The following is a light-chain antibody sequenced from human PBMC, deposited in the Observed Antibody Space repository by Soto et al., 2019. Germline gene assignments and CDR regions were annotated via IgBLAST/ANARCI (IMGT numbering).Light chain of an antibody. Sequence: IVMTQSPLSLPVTPGEAACISGTSSQNLLHKNGNNYFNWYVQKPGQSPQPLFYMGFRRASGVPDRFSGSGSGTYFTLKISRVEADDVGVYYCMQRLEFPLTFGGGTKVDI. CDR2: MGF. CDR3: MQRLEFPLT. J-gene: IGKJ4*01. CDR1: QNLLHKNGNNY. V-gene: IGKV2-28*01.